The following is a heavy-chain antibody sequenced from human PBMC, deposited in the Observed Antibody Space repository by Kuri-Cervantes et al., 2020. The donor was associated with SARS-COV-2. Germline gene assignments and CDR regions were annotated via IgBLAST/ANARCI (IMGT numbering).Heavy chain of an antibody. D-gene: IGHD4-17*01. J-gene: IGHJ4*02. CDR2: INHSGNT. Sequence: LRHSCAVYGGSFSYYYWSWVRQPPGKGLELIGEINHSGNTNYDPSLKSRVTISIDTSKNQFSLKLSSVTAADTAVYYCARHGRLRWVGDYVIDYWGQGTLVTVSS. CDR1: GGSFSYYY. V-gene: IGHV4-34*01. CDR3: ARHGRLRWVGDYVIDY.